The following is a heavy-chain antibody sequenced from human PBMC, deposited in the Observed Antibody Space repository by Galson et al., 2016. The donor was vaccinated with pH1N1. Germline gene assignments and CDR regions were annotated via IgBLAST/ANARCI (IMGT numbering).Heavy chain of an antibody. V-gene: IGHV3-30*02. J-gene: IGHJ4*02. CDR1: GFTFSNYG. D-gene: IGHD6-19*01. CDR3: ARDKRERPGYSSGWCGDY. CDR2: IHYDGSKT. Sequence: SLRLSCAASGFTFSNYGMHWVRQAPGKGLEWLSFIHYDGSKTYQLDSVKGRFTISRDNSKSTLYLQINSLRAEDTAVYYCARDKRERPGYSSGWCGDYWGQGSLVTVSS.